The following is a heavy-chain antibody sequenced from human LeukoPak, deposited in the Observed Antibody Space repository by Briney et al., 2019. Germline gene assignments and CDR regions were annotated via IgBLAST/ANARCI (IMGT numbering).Heavy chain of an antibody. V-gene: IGHV3-33*06. Sequence: GRSLRLSCAASGFTFRNNAMHWVRQAPGKGLEWVAVIWHDGSSKYYADSVKGRFTISRDNSENTVYLQMNSLRAEDTAVYYCAKDAQRGFDYSNSLEYWGQGDLVTVSS. D-gene: IGHD4-11*01. J-gene: IGHJ4*02. CDR1: GFTFRNNA. CDR2: IWHDGSSK. CDR3: AKDAQRGFDYSNSLEY.